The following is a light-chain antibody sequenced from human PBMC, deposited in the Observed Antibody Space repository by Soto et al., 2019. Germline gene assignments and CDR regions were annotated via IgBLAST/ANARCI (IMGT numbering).Light chain of an antibody. CDR3: QKYYSAPLT. J-gene: IGKJ1*01. CDR1: QGISNN. CDR2: GAS. Sequence: DIQMTQSPSSLSASVGDRVTITCRASQGISNNLAWYQQKPGNVPKLLIYGASTLQSGVTSRFSGSGSGTDFTLTISSLLPEDVANSDCQKYYSAPLTFGQGTKVEFK. V-gene: IGKV1-27*01.